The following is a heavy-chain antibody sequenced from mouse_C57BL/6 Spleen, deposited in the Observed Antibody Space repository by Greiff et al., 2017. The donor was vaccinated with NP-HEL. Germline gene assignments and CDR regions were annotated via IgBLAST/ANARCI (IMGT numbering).Heavy chain of an antibody. D-gene: IGHD1-1*01. Sequence: QVQLQQPGAELVRPGSSVKLSCKASGYTFTSYWMHWVKQRPIQGLEWIGNIDPSDSETHYNQKFKDKATLTVDKSSSTAYMQLSSLTSEDSAVYYCARSPLYYYGSSVFDYWGQGTTLTVSS. J-gene: IGHJ2*01. CDR3: ARSPLYYYGSSVFDY. CDR1: GYTFTSYW. V-gene: IGHV1-52*01. CDR2: IDPSDSET.